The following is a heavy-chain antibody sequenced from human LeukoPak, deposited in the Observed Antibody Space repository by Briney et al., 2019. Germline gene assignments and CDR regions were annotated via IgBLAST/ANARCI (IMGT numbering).Heavy chain of an antibody. CDR2: ISGTTSGT. Sequence: GGSLRLSCAASGFTFSTCAMSWVRQAPGKGLEWVSGISGTTSGTYYADSVKGRFTISRDNSKNTLYLQMNSLRAEDTAVYYCAKSAYYDASGYYREYYFDYWGQGTLVTVSS. D-gene: IGHD3-22*01. V-gene: IGHV3-23*01. J-gene: IGHJ4*02. CDR1: GFTFSTCA. CDR3: AKSAYYDASGYYREYYFDY.